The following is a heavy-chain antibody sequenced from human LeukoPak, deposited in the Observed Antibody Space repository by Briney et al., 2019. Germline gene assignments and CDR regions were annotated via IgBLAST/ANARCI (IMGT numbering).Heavy chain of an antibody. D-gene: IGHD3-9*01. CDR1: GSTFTTYA. V-gene: IGHV3-23*01. J-gene: IGHJ4*02. CDR2: ISGSGGTT. CDR3: AKGGPGYLPTY. Sequence: SGGSLRLSCAPSGSTFTTYAVGCVRQPPGKGLEWVSAISGSGGTTYYADSVKSRFTFTRDNSKNTLYLQNSSRTAEGTAVYYCAKGGPGYLPTYWGQGTLVTVSS.